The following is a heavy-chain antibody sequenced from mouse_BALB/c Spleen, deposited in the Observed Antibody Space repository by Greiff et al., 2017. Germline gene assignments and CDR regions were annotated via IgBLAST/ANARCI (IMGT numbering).Heavy chain of an antibody. CDR2: IDPANGTT. Sequence: VQLQQSGAELVKPGASVTLSCPASGFNIKDTYMHWVKQRPEQGLEWIGRIDPANGTTTYDPKFQGKATITADTSSSTAYLQLSSLTSEDTAVYYCARWPGQQGSMDYWGQGTSGTVSS. CDR3: ARWPGQQGSMDY. J-gene: IGHJ4*01. V-gene: IGHV14-3*02. CDR1: GFNIKDTY.